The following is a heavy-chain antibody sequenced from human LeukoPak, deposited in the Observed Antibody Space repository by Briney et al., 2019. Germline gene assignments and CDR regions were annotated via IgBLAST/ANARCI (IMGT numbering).Heavy chain of an antibody. J-gene: IGHJ3*02. CDR2: INPNSGGT. CDR1: GYTFTGYY. Sequence: ASVKVSCKASGYTFTGYYMHWVRQAPGQGLEWMGWINPNSGGTNYAQKFQGRVTMTRDTSISTAYMELSRLRSDDTAVYYCARDLLRVLSGSSTQDIWGQGTMVTVSS. CDR3: ARDLLRVLSGSSTQDI. D-gene: IGHD2-15*01. V-gene: IGHV1-2*02.